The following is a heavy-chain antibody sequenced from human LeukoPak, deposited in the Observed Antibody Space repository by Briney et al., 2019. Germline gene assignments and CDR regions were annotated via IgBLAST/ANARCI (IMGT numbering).Heavy chain of an antibody. Sequence: SETLSLTCTVSGGSISSYYWSWIRQPPGKGLEWIGYIYTSGSTNYNPSLKSRVTISVDTSKNQFSLKLSSVTAAATAVYYCARLNRGSFTYYYCYMDVWGKGTTVTVSS. D-gene: IGHD7-27*01. CDR2: IYTSGST. V-gene: IGHV4-4*09. CDR1: GGSISSYY. CDR3: ARLNRGSFTYYYCYMDV. J-gene: IGHJ6*03.